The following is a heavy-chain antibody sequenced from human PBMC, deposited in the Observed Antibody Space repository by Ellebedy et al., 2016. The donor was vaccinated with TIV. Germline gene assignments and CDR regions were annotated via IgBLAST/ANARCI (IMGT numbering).Heavy chain of an antibody. CDR2: IYTGDST. Sequence: LSLTCSASGFSVRSHYVSWVRQAPGKGLQWVSYIYTGDSTYHADSVKGRFTISRDNSKNTVSLQMNSLRVEDTAVYYCSRVRSSAFEIWGQGTMVTVSS. CDR1: GFSVRSHY. J-gene: IGHJ3*02. V-gene: IGHV3-53*01. CDR3: SRVRSSAFEI.